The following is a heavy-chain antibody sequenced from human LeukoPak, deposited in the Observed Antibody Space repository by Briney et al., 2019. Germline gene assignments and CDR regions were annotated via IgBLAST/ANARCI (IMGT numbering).Heavy chain of an antibody. V-gene: IGHV3-7*01. CDR1: GFTFSSYE. CDR2: IKQDGSQK. J-gene: IGHJ4*02. D-gene: IGHD6-6*01. Sequence: GGSLRLSCAASGFTFSSYEMNWVRQAPGKGLEWLANIKQDGSQKYYVESVKGRFTISRDNAKNSLYLQMNNLRAEDTALYYCARIGYSSSSIDYWGQGTLVTVSS. CDR3: ARIGYSSSSIDY.